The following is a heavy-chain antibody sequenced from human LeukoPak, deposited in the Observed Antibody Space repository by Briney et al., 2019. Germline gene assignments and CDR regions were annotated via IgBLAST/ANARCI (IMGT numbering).Heavy chain of an antibody. Sequence: RPGGSLRLSCAASGFTFSSYWMHWVRQAPGKGLVWVSRINSDGSSASYADSVKGRFTISRDNAKNTLYLQMNSLRAEDTAVYYCARDYYGSGSYYRTMKYYFDYWGQGTLVTVSS. CDR3: ARDYYGSGSYYRTMKYYFDY. D-gene: IGHD3-10*01. V-gene: IGHV3-74*01. CDR1: GFTFSSYW. J-gene: IGHJ4*02. CDR2: INSDGSSA.